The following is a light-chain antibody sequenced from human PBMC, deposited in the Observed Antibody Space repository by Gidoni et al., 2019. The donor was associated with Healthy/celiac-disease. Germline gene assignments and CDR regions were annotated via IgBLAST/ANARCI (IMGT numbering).Light chain of an antibody. V-gene: IGLV1-44*01. CDR3: AAWDDSLNGPV. Sequence: QSVLTQPPSASATPGQRVTISCSGSSSTIGSNTVNCYQQLPGTAPKLHIYSNNPRPSGVPDRFSGSKSGTSASLAISGLQSEDEADYYCAAWDDSLNGPVFGGGTKLTVL. CDR1: SSTIGSNT. J-gene: IGLJ2*01. CDR2: SNN.